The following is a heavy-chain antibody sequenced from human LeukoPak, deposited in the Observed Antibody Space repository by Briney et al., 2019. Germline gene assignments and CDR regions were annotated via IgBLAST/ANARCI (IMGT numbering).Heavy chain of an antibody. CDR1: GFTFSNYW. CDR2: IKQDGSEK. D-gene: IGHD5-24*01. V-gene: IGHV3-7*03. Sequence: GGSLRLSCAASGFTFSNYWMIWVRQGPGKGLEWVGNIKQDGSEKRYADSVRGRLSISRDNAQTSLYLQMNSLRAEDTAVYYCARASDPWLQLTWGQGTLVTVSS. CDR3: ARASDPWLQLT. J-gene: IGHJ5*02.